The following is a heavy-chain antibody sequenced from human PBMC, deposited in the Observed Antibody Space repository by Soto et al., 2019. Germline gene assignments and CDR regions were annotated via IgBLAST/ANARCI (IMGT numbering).Heavy chain of an antibody. CDR2: ISVYNGYN. CDR3: DRDRDYSHSDADIDY. J-gene: IGHJ4*02. D-gene: IGHD3-16*01. CDR1: GYNFNTYG. Sequence: QVQLMQSGAEVRRPGTSMRIFCTTSGYNFNTYGVIWVRQAPGQGLEWMGWISVYNGYNKYAQHFEDSFTLSTDTSTSKAFLELRKLRSGDTALYFSDRDRDYSHSDADIDYWGQGTLVTVSS. V-gene: IGHV1-18*01.